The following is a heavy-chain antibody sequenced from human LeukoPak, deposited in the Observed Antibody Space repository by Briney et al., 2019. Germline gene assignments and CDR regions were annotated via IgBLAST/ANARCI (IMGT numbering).Heavy chain of an antibody. V-gene: IGHV4-61*08. CDR2: IYYSGST. CDR1: GGSINNGGYY. CDR3: ASWVGAYDAFDI. Sequence: SQTLSLTCTVSGGSINNGGYYWSWIRQPPGKGLEWIGYIYYSGSTNYNPSLKSRVTISVDASKNQFSLKLSSVTAADTAVYYCASWVGAYDAFDIWGQGTMVTVSS. D-gene: IGHD1-26*01. J-gene: IGHJ3*02.